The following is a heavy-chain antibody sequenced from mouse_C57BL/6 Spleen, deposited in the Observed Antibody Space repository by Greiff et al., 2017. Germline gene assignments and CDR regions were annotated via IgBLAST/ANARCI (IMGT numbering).Heavy chain of an antibody. J-gene: IGHJ3*01. CDR2: IDPGTGGT. D-gene: IGHD2-14*01. Sequence: VQLLQSGAELVRPGASVTLSCKASGYTFTDYEMHWVKQTPVHGLEWIGAIDPGTGGTAYNQKFKGKAILTADKSSSTAYMELRSLTSEDSAVYYSTNRYEGAYWGQGTLVTVSA. V-gene: IGHV1-15*01. CDR1: GYTFTDYE. CDR3: TNRYEGAY.